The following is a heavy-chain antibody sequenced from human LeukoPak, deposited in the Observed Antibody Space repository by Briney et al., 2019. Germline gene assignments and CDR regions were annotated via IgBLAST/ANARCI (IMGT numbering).Heavy chain of an antibody. CDR2: IKQDGSEK. CDR1: GFTFSTYW. J-gene: IGHJ4*02. V-gene: IGHV3-7*01. CDR3: ARDSAGNDY. Sequence: GGSLRLSCAASGFTFSTYWMSWVRQAPGKVLEWVANIKQDGSEKYYVDSVKGRCTISRDNAKNSLYLQMNSLRAEDTAMYYCARDSAGNDYWGQGTLVTVSS. D-gene: IGHD6-13*01.